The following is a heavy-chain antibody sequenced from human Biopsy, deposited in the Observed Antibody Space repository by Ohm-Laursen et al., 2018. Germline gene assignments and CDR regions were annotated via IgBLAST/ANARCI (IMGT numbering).Heavy chain of an antibody. Sequence: GSSVTVSCKVSGYTLTELSMHWVRQAPGRGLEWMGGFAPENGKTIYAQKFQGRVTMTEDTSTDTAYMELSSLRSEDTAVYYCAADINVWNVNYWGQGTQVTVSS. J-gene: IGHJ4*02. CDR3: AADINVWNVNY. CDR1: GYTLTELS. D-gene: IGHD1-1*01. CDR2: FAPENGKT. V-gene: IGHV1-24*01.